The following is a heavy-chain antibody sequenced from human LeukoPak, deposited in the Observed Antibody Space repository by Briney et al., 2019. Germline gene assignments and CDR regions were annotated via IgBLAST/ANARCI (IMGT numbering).Heavy chain of an antibody. CDR1: GFTFSNYA. Sequence: GRSLRLSCAASGFTFSNYAIHWVRQAPGKGLEWVAVISYDGSNKYYADSVKGRLTISRDNSKNTLFLQMNSLRLEDTAVYYCARHPTYCSAGSCYSGYFDYWGQGTLVTVSS. CDR3: ARHPTYCSAGSCYSGYFDY. D-gene: IGHD2-15*01. CDR2: ISYDGSNK. V-gene: IGHV3-30*04. J-gene: IGHJ4*02.